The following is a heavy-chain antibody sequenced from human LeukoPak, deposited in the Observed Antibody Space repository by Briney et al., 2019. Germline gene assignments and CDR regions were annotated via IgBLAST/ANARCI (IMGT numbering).Heavy chain of an antibody. D-gene: IGHD4-23*01. V-gene: IGHV4-59*01. CDR3: ARGGYGGNYNNWFDP. J-gene: IGHJ5*02. CDR1: GGSISSYY. Sequence: SETLSLTCTVSGGSISSYYWSWIRQPPGKGLEWIGYIYYSGSTNYNPSLKSRVTISVDASKNQFSLKLSSVTAADTAVYYCARGGYGGNYNNWFDPWGQGTLVTVSP. CDR2: IYYSGST.